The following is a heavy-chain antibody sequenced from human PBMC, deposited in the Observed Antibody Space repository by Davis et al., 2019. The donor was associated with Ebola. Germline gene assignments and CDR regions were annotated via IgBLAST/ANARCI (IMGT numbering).Heavy chain of an antibody. CDR2: IIPIFGTA. Sequence: AASVKVSCKASGGTFSSYAISWVRQAPGQGLEWMGGIIPIFGTANYAQKFQGRVTITADESTSTAYMELSSLRSEDTAVYYCARDGNSGYDDVWFDPWGQGTLVTVSS. D-gene: IGHD5-12*01. J-gene: IGHJ5*02. CDR1: GGTFSSYA. V-gene: IGHV1-69*13. CDR3: ARDGNSGYDDVWFDP.